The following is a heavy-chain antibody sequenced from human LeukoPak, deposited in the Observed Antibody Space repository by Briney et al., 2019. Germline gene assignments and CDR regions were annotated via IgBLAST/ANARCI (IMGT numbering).Heavy chain of an antibody. Sequence: RASVKVSCKASGYTFTGYYMHWVRQAPGQGLEWMGWINPNSGGTNYAQKFQGRVTMTRDTSISTAYMELSRLRSDDTAVYYCARGRVASGSYYTYRRTDAFDIWGQGTMVTVSS. CDR1: GYTFTGYY. CDR2: INPNSGGT. D-gene: IGHD1-26*01. J-gene: IGHJ3*02. CDR3: ARGRVASGSYYTYRRTDAFDI. V-gene: IGHV1-2*02.